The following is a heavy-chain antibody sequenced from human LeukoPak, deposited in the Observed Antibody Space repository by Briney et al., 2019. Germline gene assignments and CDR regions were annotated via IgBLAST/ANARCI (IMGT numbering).Heavy chain of an antibody. CDR3: ARDRWQLAQDFDY. CDR1: GFTFSSYS. D-gene: IGHD6-6*01. CDR2: ISSSSSYI. J-gene: IGHJ4*02. V-gene: IGHV3-21*01. Sequence: GGSLRLFCAASGFTFSSYSMNLVRQAPGKGLEWVSSISSSSSYIYYADSVKGRFTISRDNAKNSLYLQMNSLRAEDTAVYYCARDRWQLAQDFDYWGQGTLVTVSS.